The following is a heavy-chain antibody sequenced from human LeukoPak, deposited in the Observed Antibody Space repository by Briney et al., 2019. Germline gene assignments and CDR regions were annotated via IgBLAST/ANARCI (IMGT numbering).Heavy chain of an antibody. V-gene: IGHV3-7*03. CDR2: INHNGNVN. Sequence: GGSLRLSCAASGVTVGDSFISWVRQTPGKGLEWEASINHNGNVNYYVDSVKGRFTISRDNAKNSLYLQMSNLRAEDTAVYFCARGGGLDVWGQGATVTVSS. CDR3: ARGGGLDV. J-gene: IGHJ6*02. D-gene: IGHD3-16*01. CDR1: GVTVGDSF.